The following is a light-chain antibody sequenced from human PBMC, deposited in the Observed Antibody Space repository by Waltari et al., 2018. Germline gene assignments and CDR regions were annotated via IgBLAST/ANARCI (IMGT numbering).Light chain of an antibody. CDR3: HHYNTWPPGT. V-gene: IGKV3-15*01. Sequence: EIVMTQSPATLYVSPGERATLSCRASQTVNANLAWYQRTPGQDPRLLIYDASKRATGIPARFSGSRYVTDFTLTISSLQSEDFGIDYCHHYNTWPPGTFGQGTKLDNK. CDR2: DAS. CDR1: QTVNAN. J-gene: IGKJ2*02.